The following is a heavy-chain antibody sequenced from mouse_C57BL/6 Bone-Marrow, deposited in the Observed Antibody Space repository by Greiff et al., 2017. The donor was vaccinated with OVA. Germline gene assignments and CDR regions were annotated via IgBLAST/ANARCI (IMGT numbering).Heavy chain of an antibody. CDR3: TTPYYASVV. CDR2: IDPENGDT. V-gene: IGHV14-4*01. Sequence: SGAELVRPGASVKLSCTASGFNIKDDYMHWVKQRPEQGLEWIGWIDPENGDTEYASKFQGKATITADTSSNTAYLQLSSLTAEDTAVYYCTTPYYASVVWGTGTTVTVSS. CDR1: GFNIKDDY. D-gene: IGHD2-10*01. J-gene: IGHJ1*03.